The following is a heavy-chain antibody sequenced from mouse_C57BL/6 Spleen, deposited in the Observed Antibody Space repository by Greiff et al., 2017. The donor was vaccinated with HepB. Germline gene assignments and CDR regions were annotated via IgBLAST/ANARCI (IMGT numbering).Heavy chain of an antibody. J-gene: IGHJ3*01. CDR2: IHPNSGST. V-gene: IGHV1-64*01. CDR1: GYTFTSYW. Sequence: VQLQQPGAELVKPGASVKLSCKASGYTFTSYWMHWVKQRPGQGLEWIGMIHPNSGSTNYNEKFKSKATLTVDKSSSTAYMQLSSLTSEDSAVYYCASPAYYSNWFAYWGQGTLVTVSA. CDR3: ASPAYYSNWFAY. D-gene: IGHD2-5*01.